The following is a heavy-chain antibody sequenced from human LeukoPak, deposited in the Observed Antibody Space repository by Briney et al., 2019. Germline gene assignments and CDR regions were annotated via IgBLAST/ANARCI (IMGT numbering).Heavy chain of an antibody. CDR1: GFIFDDYA. Sequence: GGSLRLSCAASGFIFDDYAMHWVRQVPGKGLEWVSGISWNSGSIGYADSVKGRFTISRDNSKNTLYLQMNSLRAEDTAVYNCAKDRRKGMIVVAIDYWGQGTLVTVSS. CDR2: ISWNSGSI. CDR3: AKDRRKGMIVVAIDY. D-gene: IGHD3-22*01. J-gene: IGHJ4*02. V-gene: IGHV3-9*01.